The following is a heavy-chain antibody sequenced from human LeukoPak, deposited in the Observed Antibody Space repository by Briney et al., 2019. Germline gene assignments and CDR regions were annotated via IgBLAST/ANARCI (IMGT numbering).Heavy chain of an antibody. D-gene: IGHD2-2*01. Sequence: SVKVSCKASGGTFSSYAISWVRQAPGQGLEWMGGIIPIFGTANYAQKFQGRVTITADESTSTAYMELSSLRSEDTAMYYCARAETSSKPFDPWGQGTLVTVSS. CDR2: IIPIFGTA. CDR3: ARAETSSKPFDP. J-gene: IGHJ5*02. V-gene: IGHV1-69*13. CDR1: GGTFSSYA.